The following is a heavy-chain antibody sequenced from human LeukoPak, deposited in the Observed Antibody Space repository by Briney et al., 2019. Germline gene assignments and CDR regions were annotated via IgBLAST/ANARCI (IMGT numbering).Heavy chain of an antibody. CDR1: GGSVSSGSYY. J-gene: IGHJ4*02. CDR3: AREMTTVTRFDY. Sequence: SQTLSLTCAVSGGSVSSGSYYWSWIRQPPGKGLEWIGYIYYSGSTNYNPSLKSRVTISVDTSKNQFSLKLSSVTAADTAVYYCAREMTTVTRFDYWGQGTLVTVSS. CDR2: IYYSGST. V-gene: IGHV4-61*01. D-gene: IGHD4-11*01.